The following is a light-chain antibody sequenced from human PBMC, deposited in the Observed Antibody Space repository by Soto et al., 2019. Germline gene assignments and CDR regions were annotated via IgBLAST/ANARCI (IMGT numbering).Light chain of an antibody. V-gene: IGKV3-20*01. J-gene: IGKJ5*01. CDR3: HQYSDSPPFT. CDR2: DAS. CDR1: QTIINNY. Sequence: EIVLTQSPDTLSSSPGERATLSCRASQTIINNYLAWYQQRPGQAPRLLIYDASTRATGIPDRFSGSASGTDFTLTISRLEPEDFTVYYCHQYSDSPPFTFGQGTRL.